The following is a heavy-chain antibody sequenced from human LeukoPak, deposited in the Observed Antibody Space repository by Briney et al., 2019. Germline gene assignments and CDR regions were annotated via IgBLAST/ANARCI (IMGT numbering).Heavy chain of an antibody. CDR3: ARDGPYCSGGSCYSGGAFDI. CDR1: GYTFTSYG. J-gene: IGHJ3*02. D-gene: IGHD2-15*01. Sequence: ASVKVSCKASGYTFTSYGISWVRQAPGQGLEWMGWISAYNGNTNYAQKLQGRVTMTTDTSTSTAYMELRSLRSDDTAVYYCARDGPYCSGGSCYSGGAFDIWGQGTMVTVSP. V-gene: IGHV1-18*01. CDR2: ISAYNGNT.